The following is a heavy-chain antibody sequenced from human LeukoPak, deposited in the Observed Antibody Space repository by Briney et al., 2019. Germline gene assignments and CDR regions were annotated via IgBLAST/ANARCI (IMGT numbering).Heavy chain of an antibody. CDR3: AKVHSSSWDYFDY. Sequence: QAGGSLRLSCAASGFTFSSYGMHWVRQAPGKGLEWVAVISYDGSNKYYADSVKGRFTISRDNSKNTLYLQMNSLRAEDTAVYYCAKVHSSSWDYFDYWGQGTLVTVSS. D-gene: IGHD6-13*01. V-gene: IGHV3-30*18. J-gene: IGHJ4*02. CDR2: ISYDGSNK. CDR1: GFTFSSYG.